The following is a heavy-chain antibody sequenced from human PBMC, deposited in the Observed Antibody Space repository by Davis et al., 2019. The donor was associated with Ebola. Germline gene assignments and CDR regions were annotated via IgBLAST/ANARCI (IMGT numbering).Heavy chain of an antibody. Sequence: GGSLRLSCAASGFTFSSYWMSWVRQAPGMGLPWVANIKQDGREKYYVDSVKGRFTISRDNAKNSLYLQMNSLRAEDTAVYYCASEDSSGYYPWAYWGQGTLVTVSS. CDR1: GFTFSSYW. D-gene: IGHD3-22*01. J-gene: IGHJ4*02. CDR3: ASEDSSGYYPWAY. CDR2: IKQDGREK. V-gene: IGHV3-7*01.